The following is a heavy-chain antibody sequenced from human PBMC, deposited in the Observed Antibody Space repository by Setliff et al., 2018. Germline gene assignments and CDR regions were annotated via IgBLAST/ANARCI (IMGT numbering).Heavy chain of an antibody. J-gene: IGHJ4*02. Sequence: ASVKVSCKASGGTFINYAISGVRQAPGQGREWMGGIIPIFGTANYAQKFQGRVTITADESTSTAYMELSSLRSEDTAVYYCARVSRTIVAARGFDYWGQGTLVTVSS. CDR1: GGTFINYA. CDR3: ARVSRTIVAARGFDY. V-gene: IGHV1-69*13. D-gene: IGHD1-26*01. CDR2: IIPIFGTA.